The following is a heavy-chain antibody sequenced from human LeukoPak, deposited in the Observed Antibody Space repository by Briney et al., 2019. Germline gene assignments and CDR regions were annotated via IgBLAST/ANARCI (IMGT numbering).Heavy chain of an antibody. CDR1: GGSISSYY. V-gene: IGHV4-59*01. CDR3: ATGSGYDFDY. D-gene: IGHD5-12*01. Sequence: SETLSLTCTVSGGSISSYYWSWIRQPPGKGLEWIGYIYYSGGTNYNPSLKSRVTISVDTSKNRFSLKLSSVTAADTAVYYCATGSGYDFDYWGQGTLVTVSS. CDR2: IYYSGGT. J-gene: IGHJ4*02.